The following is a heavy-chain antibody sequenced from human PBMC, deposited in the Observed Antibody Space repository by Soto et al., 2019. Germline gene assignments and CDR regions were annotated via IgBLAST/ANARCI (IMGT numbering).Heavy chain of an antibody. CDR1: GFTFSSYW. CDR3: ARDMGLGCSGGSCYPFDY. Sequence: GGSLRLSCAASGFTFSSYWMSWVRQAPGKGLEWVANIKQDGSEKYYVDSVKGRFTISRDNAKNSLYLQMNSLRAEDTAVYYCARDMGLGCSGGSCYPFDYWGQGTLVTVSS. CDR2: IKQDGSEK. D-gene: IGHD2-15*01. J-gene: IGHJ4*02. V-gene: IGHV3-7*01.